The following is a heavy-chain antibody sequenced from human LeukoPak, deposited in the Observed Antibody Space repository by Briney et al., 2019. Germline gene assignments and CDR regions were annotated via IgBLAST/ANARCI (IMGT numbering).Heavy chain of an antibody. D-gene: IGHD2-15*01. J-gene: IGHJ4*02. Sequence: GGSLRLSCAASGFSISTYWMTWVRQAPGKGLEWVAKIKQGGSEEYYVDSVKGRFTVSRDNDKNSLYLQMNSLRAEDTAVYYCASWVGRDYWGQGTLVTVSS. V-gene: IGHV3-7*01. CDR3: ASWVGRDY. CDR2: IKQGGSEE. CDR1: GFSISTYW.